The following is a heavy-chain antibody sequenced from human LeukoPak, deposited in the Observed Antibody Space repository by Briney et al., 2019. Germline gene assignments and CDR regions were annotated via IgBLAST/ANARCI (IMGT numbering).Heavy chain of an antibody. J-gene: IGHJ3*02. V-gene: IGHV3-48*01. CDR1: GFTFSSYS. D-gene: IGHD2-15*01. Sequence: AGGSLRLSCAASGFTFSSYSMNWVRQAPGKGLEWVSYIGISSSTIDYADSVKGRFTISRDNAKNSLYLQMNSLRAEDTAVYYCARDGGYAFDIWGQGTMVTVSS. CDR2: IGISSSTI. CDR3: ARDGGYAFDI.